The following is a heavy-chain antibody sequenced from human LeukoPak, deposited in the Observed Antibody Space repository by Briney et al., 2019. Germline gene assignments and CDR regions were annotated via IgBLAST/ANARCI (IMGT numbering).Heavy chain of an antibody. Sequence: KVSCKASGGTFSSYAISWVRQAPGQGLEWMGRIIPILGIANYAQKFQGRVTITADKSTSTAYMELSSLRSEDTAVYYCAREDGNWNDLGQYGMDVWGQGTTVTVSS. CDR2: IIPILGIA. CDR3: AREDGNWNDLGQYGMDV. J-gene: IGHJ6*02. D-gene: IGHD1-20*01. V-gene: IGHV1-69*04. CDR1: GGTFSSYA.